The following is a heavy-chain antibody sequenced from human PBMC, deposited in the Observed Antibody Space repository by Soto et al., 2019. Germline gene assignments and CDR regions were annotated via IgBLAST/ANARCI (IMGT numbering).Heavy chain of an antibody. CDR1: GLTFSDYW. CDR2: ISGDGSST. V-gene: IGHV3-74*01. D-gene: IGHD3-16*01. J-gene: IGHJ4*02. Sequence: EVQLVESGGGLVQPGGSLGLSCTASGLTFSDYWMYWVRQVPGKGLVWVSRISGDGSSTNYADSVKGRSTITRDNAKSTVYLQMYSLRVEDTAVYYCVRGSNAWSGMDYWGQGILVTVS. CDR3: VRGSNAWSGMDY.